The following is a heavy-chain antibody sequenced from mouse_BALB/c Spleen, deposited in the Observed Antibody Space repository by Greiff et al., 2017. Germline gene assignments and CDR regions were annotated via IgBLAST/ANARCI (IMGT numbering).Heavy chain of an antibody. CDR3: ARHGEYDYDGFAY. CDR1: GFTFSSYY. V-gene: IGHV5-6-2*01. D-gene: IGHD2-4*01. J-gene: IGHJ3*01. CDR2: INSNGGST. Sequence: DVHLVESGGGLVKLGGSLKLSCAASGFTFSSYYMSWVRQTPEKRLELVAAINSNGGSTYYPDTVKGRFTISRDNAKNTLYLQMSSLKSEDTALYYCARHGEYDYDGFAYWGQGTLVTVSA.